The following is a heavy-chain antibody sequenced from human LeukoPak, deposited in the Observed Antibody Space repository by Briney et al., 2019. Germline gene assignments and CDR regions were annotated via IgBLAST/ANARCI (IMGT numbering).Heavy chain of an antibody. CDR2: IYYSGST. D-gene: IGHD3-22*01. Sequence: SETLSLTCTVSGGSISSSSYSWGWIRQPPGKGLEWIGSIYYSGSTYYNPSLKSRVTISVDTSKNQFSLKLSSVTAADTAVYYCAGELVVVIMFDYWGQGTLVTVSS. J-gene: IGHJ4*02. CDR3: AGELVVVIMFDY. V-gene: IGHV4-39*02. CDR1: GGSISSSSYS.